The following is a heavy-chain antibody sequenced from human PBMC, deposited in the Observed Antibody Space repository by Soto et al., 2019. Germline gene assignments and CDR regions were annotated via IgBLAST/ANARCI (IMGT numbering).Heavy chain of an antibody. CDR3: ARGTTFDP. Sequence: QVQLQESGPGLVKPSETLSLTCTVSGNSVRSDSYYWSWIRQPPGKGLEWIGYIYYSGSTNYNPSLRSRVTISLDTSKNHISLKLTSVTAADTAVYYCARGTTFDPWGQGTLVTVSS. CDR2: IYYSGST. V-gene: IGHV4-61*01. J-gene: IGHJ5*02. CDR1: GNSVRSDSYY. D-gene: IGHD2-2*01.